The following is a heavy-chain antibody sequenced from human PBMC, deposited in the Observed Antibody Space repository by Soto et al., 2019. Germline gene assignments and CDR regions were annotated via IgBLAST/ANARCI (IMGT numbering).Heavy chain of an antibody. CDR1: GGTFGNTA. V-gene: IGHV1-69*12. J-gene: IGHJ5*02. CDR3: ARDGDPGYSFWSGPLGGGRFDP. D-gene: IGHD3-3*01. CDR2: IVPLFGTA. Sequence: QVPLVQSGAEVKEPGSSVNVSCKTSGGTFGNTAVTWVRQVPGQGLEWIGGIVPLFGTANYAQKFRGRVMITADESTSTAYMDLSSLRSDDTAIYYCARDGDPGYSFWSGPLGGGRFDPWGQGTLVTVSS.